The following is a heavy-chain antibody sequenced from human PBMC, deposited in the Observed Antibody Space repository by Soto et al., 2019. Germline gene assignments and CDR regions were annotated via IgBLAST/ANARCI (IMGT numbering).Heavy chain of an antibody. V-gene: IGHV4-61*01. J-gene: IGHJ5*02. CDR2: IYYSGST. CDR3: GRENELDWLHP. D-gene: IGHD3-3*02. CDR1: GGSVSSGSYY. Sequence: PSETLSLTCTVSGGSVSSGSYYWSWIRQPPGKGLEWIGYIYYSGSTNYNPSLKSRVTISVDTSKNQFSLKLSSVTAADTAVYYCGRENELDWLHPSGPGALGTVSP.